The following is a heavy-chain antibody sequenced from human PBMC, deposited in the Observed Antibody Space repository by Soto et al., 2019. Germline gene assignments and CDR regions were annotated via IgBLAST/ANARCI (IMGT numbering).Heavy chain of an antibody. CDR2: ISYDGSNK. CDR1: GFTFSSYG. CDR3: WGGPGGGYSSSWFDY. J-gene: IGHJ4*02. V-gene: IGHV3-30*03. Sequence: GGSLRLSCAASGFTFSSYGMHWVRQAPGKGLEWVAVISYDGSNKYYADSVKGRFTISRDNSKNTLYLQMNSLRAEDPGVVYWWGGPGGGYSSSWFDYWGQGTLVTVSS. D-gene: IGHD6-13*01.